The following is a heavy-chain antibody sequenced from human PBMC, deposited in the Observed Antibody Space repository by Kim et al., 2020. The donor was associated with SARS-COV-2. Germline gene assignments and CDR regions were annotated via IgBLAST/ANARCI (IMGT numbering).Heavy chain of an antibody. V-gene: IGHV4-31*02. D-gene: IGHD2-2*01. Sequence: NPSLNSRVTISVDTTKNQFALKLRSVKAADTAVYYCARVLSYGPAAQCDPWRQGTLVTVSS. J-gene: IGHJ5*02. CDR3: ARVLSYGPAAQCDP.